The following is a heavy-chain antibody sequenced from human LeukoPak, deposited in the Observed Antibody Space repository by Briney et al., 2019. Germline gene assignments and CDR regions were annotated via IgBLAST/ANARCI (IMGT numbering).Heavy chain of an antibody. J-gene: IGHJ3*02. Sequence: ASVKVSCKGSGYTFTSYYMHWVRQAPGQGLEWMGIINPSGGSTSYAQKFQGRVTMTRDTSTSTVYMELSSLRSEDTAVYYCARVGPHDAFDIWGQGTMVTVSS. CDR1: GYTFTSYY. V-gene: IGHV1-46*03. CDR2: INPSGGST. CDR3: ARVGPHDAFDI. D-gene: IGHD1-14*01.